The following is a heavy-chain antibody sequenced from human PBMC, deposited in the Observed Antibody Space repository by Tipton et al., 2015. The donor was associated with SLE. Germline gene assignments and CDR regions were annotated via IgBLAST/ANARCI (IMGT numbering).Heavy chain of an antibody. CDR2: IYYSGST. J-gene: IGHJ4*02. V-gene: IGHV4-59*11. CDR3: ARDLAIFGVGFDY. Sequence: TLSLTCTVSGGSINSHFWSWIRQPPGKGLEWIGYIYYSGSTNYNPSLKSRVTISVDTSKNQFSLKLSSVTAADTAVYYCARDLAIFGVGFDYWGQGTLVTVSS. CDR1: GGSINSHF. D-gene: IGHD3-3*01.